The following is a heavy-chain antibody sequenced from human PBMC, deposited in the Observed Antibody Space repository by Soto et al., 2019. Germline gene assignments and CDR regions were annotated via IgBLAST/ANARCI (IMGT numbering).Heavy chain of an antibody. Sequence: SETLSLTCAFSVYSISSGCFCGWIRQPPGKGLEWIANMYHDGNTHYNPSLKSRVTMSVDTSKNQFSLKLNSVTAADTAVYYCARESYSGYHSYDYWGQGILVTVSS. J-gene: IGHJ4*02. D-gene: IGHD5-12*01. CDR1: VYSISSGCF. V-gene: IGHV4-38-2*02. CDR2: MYHDGNT. CDR3: ARESYSGYHSYDY.